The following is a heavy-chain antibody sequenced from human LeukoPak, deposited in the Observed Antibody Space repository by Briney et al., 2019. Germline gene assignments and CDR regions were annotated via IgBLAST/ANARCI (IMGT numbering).Heavy chain of an antibody. V-gene: IGHV3-11*01. J-gene: IGHJ4*02. CDR1: GFTFSDYY. CDR2: ISNTGNTI. Sequence: PGGSLRLPCAASGFTFSDYYMSWIRQAPGKGLELVAYISNTGNTIYYADSVKGRFIISRDNAENSLSLQMNSLRAEDTAIYYCATSNYVAAALGYFDYWGQGTLVTVSS. D-gene: IGHD6-13*01. CDR3: ATSNYVAAALGYFDY.